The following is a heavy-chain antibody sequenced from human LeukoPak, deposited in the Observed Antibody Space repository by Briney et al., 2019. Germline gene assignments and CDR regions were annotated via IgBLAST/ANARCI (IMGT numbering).Heavy chain of an antibody. Sequence: GGSLRLSCAASGFTFSSYLMSWVRQAPGKGLEWVANIKQDGSEKYYVDSVKGRFTISRDSAKNSLYLQMNSLRAEDTAVYYCASLYYYDSSGYYDDAFDIWGQGTMVTVSS. CDR1: GFTFSSYL. V-gene: IGHV3-7*05. CDR3: ASLYYYDSSGYYDDAFDI. CDR2: IKQDGSEK. D-gene: IGHD3-22*01. J-gene: IGHJ3*02.